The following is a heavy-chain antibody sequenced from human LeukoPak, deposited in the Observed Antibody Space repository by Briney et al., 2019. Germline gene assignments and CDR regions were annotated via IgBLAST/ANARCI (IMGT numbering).Heavy chain of an antibody. CDR2: ISYSGST. CDR3: ARVGGGSRIDY. J-gene: IGHJ4*02. V-gene: IGHV4-59*01. D-gene: IGHD1-14*01. CDR1: GGSISSYY. Sequence: SETLSLTCTVSGGSISSYYWSWIRQPPGKGLEWIGYISYSGSTNYNPSLKSRVTISVDTSKNQFSLKLSSVTAADTAVYYCARVGGGSRIDYWAREPWSPSPQ.